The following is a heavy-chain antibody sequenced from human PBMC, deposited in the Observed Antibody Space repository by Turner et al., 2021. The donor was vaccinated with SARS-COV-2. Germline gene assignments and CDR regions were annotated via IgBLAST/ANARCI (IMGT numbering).Heavy chain of an antibody. CDR1: AGSIRSSNYY. D-gene: IGHD3-10*01. V-gene: IGHV4-39*01. CDR3: ARLLNPGSYYYYYYGMDV. CDR2: IYYSGST. Sequence: QLQLQESGPGLVKPSDTLSLTCTVSAGSIRSSNYYWGWIRQPPGKGLEWIGSIYYSGSTYYNPSLKSRVTISVDTSKNQFSLKLSSVTAADTAVYYCARLLNPGSYYYYYYGMDVWGQGTTVTVSS. J-gene: IGHJ6*02.